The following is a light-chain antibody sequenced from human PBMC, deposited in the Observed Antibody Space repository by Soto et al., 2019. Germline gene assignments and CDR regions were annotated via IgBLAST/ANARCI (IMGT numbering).Light chain of an antibody. CDR1: ESIARH. CDR2: AAS. J-gene: IGKJ5*01. V-gene: IGKV1-39*01. CDR3: QQRYSTLSFT. Sequence: DIQMTQSPSSLSASVGDRVTITCRASESIARHLNWYQQKPGKAPKLLIYAASSLQNGVPSRFRGGGSWTDFSLPISNLQPEDFATYYCQQRYSTLSFTFGQGTRLEIK.